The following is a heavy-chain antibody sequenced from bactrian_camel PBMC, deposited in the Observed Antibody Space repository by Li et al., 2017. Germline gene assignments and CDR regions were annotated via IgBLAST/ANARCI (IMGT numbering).Heavy chain of an antibody. CDR1: GFSFSSHV. J-gene: IGHJ4*01. CDR3: ATADDNLPPRYRY. CDR2: IYPGGGDLT. Sequence: DVQLVESGGGLVQPGGSLRLSCAASGFSFSSHVMSWVRQAPGKEREAVAAIYPGGGDLTYYHDSVKGRFTISRDNSKNTAYLQMNNLKSEDTAQYYCATADDNLPPRYRYWGQGTQVTVS. D-gene: IGHD3*01. V-gene: IGHV3S40*01.